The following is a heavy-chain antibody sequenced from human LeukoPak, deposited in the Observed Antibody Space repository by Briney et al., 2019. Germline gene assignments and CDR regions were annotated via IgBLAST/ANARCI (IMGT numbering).Heavy chain of an antibody. CDR2: INTDTGNP. CDR3: ARANYCSGGRCWSDY. CDR1: GYTLTTYP. J-gene: IGHJ4*02. D-gene: IGHD2-15*01. Sequence: ASVKLSCKTSGYTLTTYPMNWVRQAPGQGLEWMGWINTDTGNPTYAQGFTGRLVFSLDTSVSTAYLQINSLKAEDTGIYYCARANYCSGGRCWSDYWGQGTLVTVSS. V-gene: IGHV7-4-1*02.